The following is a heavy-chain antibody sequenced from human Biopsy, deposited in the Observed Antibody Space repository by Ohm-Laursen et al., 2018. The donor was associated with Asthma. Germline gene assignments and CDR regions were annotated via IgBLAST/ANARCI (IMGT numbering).Heavy chain of an antibody. CDR2: ISYDGSNK. V-gene: IGHV3-30*03. CDR3: ARDLHPTNHLGELSEGFDY. J-gene: IGHJ4*02. Sequence: SLRLSCAASGFTFSSYGMHWVRQAPGKGLEGVAVISYDGSNKYYADSVKGRFTISRDNSKNTLYLQMNSLRAEDTAVYYCARDLHPTNHLGELSEGFDYWGQGTLVTVSS. D-gene: IGHD3-16*02. CDR1: GFTFSSYG.